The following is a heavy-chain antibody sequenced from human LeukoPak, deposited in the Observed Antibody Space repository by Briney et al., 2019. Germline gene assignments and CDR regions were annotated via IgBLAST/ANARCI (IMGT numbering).Heavy chain of an antibody. V-gene: IGHV4-59*12. CDR3: ARGPSLGAHLDY. CDR1: GGSMNAYY. J-gene: IGHJ4*02. Sequence: SETLSLTCTVSGGSMNAYYWTWFRQPPGKGLEWIGYIYYSGSTNYNPSLKSRLTISVDKSKNQFSLKFNSVTAADTAVYYCARGPSLGAHLDYWGQGTLVTVSS. D-gene: IGHD1-26*01. CDR2: IYYSGST.